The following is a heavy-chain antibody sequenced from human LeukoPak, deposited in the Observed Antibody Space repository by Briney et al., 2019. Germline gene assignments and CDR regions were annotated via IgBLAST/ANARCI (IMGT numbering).Heavy chain of an antibody. CDR2: IYHRGST. CDR1: GYSISSGYY. D-gene: IGHD2-15*01. J-gene: IGHJ5*02. Sequence: PSETLSLTCAVSGYSISSGYYWGWIRQPPGKGLEWIGSIYHRGSTYYNPSLKSRVTISVDTSKNQFSLKLSSVTAADTAVYYCARQAVVVVAATLNWFDPWGQGTLVTVSS. CDR3: ARQAVVVVAATLNWFDP. V-gene: IGHV4-38-2*01.